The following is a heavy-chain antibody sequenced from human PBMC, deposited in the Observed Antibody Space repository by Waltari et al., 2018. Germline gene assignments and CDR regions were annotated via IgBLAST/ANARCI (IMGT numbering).Heavy chain of an antibody. CDR3: ARGQRFGGRKFDY. CDR2: INHSGST. CDR1: GGSFSGYY. J-gene: IGHJ4*02. V-gene: IGHV4-34*01. D-gene: IGHD3-10*01. Sequence: QVQLQQWGAGLLKPLETLSLTCAVYGGSFSGYYWSWIRQPPGKGLELSEEINHSGSTNYNPSLTSRVTTAVDTSKNQFSLKLSAGTAADTAVYYCARGQRFGGRKFDYWGQGTLVTVSS.